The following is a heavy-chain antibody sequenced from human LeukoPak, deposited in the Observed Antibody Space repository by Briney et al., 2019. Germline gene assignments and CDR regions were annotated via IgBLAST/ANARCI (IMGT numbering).Heavy chain of an antibody. CDR1: GYPFTVYY. V-gene: IGHV1-2*02. Sequence: ASVKVSCKASGYPFTVYYVHWLRQAPGQGLEWMGWINPNSGGTNYAQNFQDRVTMTRDTSISTAYMELSSLRSDDTAVYYCARKYHYDSSAYYWAFGFWGQGTLVTVSS. CDR2: INPNSGGT. J-gene: IGHJ4*02. CDR3: ARKYHYDSSAYYWAFGF. D-gene: IGHD3-22*01.